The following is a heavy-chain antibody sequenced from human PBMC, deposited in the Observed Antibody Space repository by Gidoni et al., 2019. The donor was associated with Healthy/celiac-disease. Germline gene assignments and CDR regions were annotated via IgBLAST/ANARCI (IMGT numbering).Heavy chain of an antibody. CDR2: ISYDGSNK. V-gene: IGHV3-30*03. D-gene: IGHD6-13*01. J-gene: IGHJ5*02. Sequence: QVQLVEAGGGVGQPGRTLRLACAASGFTVSSYGMHWVRQAPGKGLEWVSVISYDGSNKYYADSLKGRFTISRDNSKNTLYLQMNSLRAEDTAVYYCARESTAGGYDNWFAPWGQGTLVTVSS. CDR1: GFTVSSYG. CDR3: ARESTAGGYDNWFAP.